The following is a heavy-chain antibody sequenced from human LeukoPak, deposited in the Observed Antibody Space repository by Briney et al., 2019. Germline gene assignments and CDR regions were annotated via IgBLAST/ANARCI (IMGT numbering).Heavy chain of an antibody. CDR1: GYSIGSGYY. Sequence: SETLSLTCAVSGYSIGSGYYWGWIRQPPGKGLEWIGSVYYSGSTYYNPSLKSRVTISIDKSKNQFSLNLTSVTAADTAMYYCARHGGGPAADPPGGVNWIDPWGQRSLVTVSS. CDR3: ARHGGGPAADPPGGVNWIDP. CDR2: VYYSGST. V-gene: IGHV4-38-2*01. D-gene: IGHD2-15*01. J-gene: IGHJ5*01.